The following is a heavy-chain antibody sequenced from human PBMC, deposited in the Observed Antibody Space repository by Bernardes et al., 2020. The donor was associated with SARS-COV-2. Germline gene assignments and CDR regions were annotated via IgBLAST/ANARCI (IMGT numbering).Heavy chain of an antibody. Sequence: VKVSCKTSGYTFTDYYIHWVRQAPGQGLEWMGWINPNSGGTDCAQKFQDRVTMTRDTSISTAYMELNRVRSDDTALYYCARCDSSTFNPLDIWGQGTMVTVSS. D-gene: IGHD2-2*01. V-gene: IGHV1-2*02. J-gene: IGHJ3*02. CDR3: ARCDSSTFNPLDI. CDR2: INPNSGGT. CDR1: GYTFTDYY.